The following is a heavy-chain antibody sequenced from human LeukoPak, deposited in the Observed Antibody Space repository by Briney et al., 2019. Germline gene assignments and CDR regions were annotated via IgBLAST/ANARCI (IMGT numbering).Heavy chain of an antibody. CDR1: GFTFTSYR. J-gene: IGHJ4*02. CDR3: AKGATSFDY. Sequence: GGSLRLSCAASGFTFTSYRMNWVRQAPGKGLEWVSYISSRSSNIYYADSVKGRFTISRDNAKNSLYLQMNSLRAEDTAVYYCAKGATSFDYWGQGTLVTVSS. V-gene: IGHV3-21*01. CDR2: ISSRSSNI. D-gene: IGHD5-12*01.